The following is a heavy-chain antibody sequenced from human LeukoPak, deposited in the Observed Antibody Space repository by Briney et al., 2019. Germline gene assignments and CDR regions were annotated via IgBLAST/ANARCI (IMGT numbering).Heavy chain of an antibody. Sequence: VQPGGSLRLSCAASGFTFNYYWMTWVRQAPGKGLEWVAVISYDGSNKYYADSVKGRFTISRDNSKNTLYLQMNSLRAEDTAVYYCARNLYGSGSLDYWGQGTLVTVSS. CDR1: GFTFNYYW. CDR3: ARNLYGSGSLDY. V-gene: IGHV3-30-3*01. D-gene: IGHD3-10*01. J-gene: IGHJ4*02. CDR2: ISYDGSNK.